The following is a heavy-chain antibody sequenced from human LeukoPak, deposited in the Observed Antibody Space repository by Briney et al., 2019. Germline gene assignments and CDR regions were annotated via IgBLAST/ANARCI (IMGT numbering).Heavy chain of an antibody. J-gene: IGHJ3*02. Sequence: ASVKVSCKASGGTFSSYAINWVRQATGQGLEWMGWLNPNSGNTGYAQKFQDRVTITRNTSISTAYMELSSLRSEDTAVYYCARRVGYAAFDIWGQGTMVTVSS. CDR3: ARRVGYAAFDI. V-gene: IGHV1-8*03. CDR1: GGTFSSYA. CDR2: LNPNSGNT. D-gene: IGHD3-16*01.